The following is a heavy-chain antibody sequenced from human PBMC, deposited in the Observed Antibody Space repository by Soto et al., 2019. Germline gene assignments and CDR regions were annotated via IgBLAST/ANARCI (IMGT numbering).Heavy chain of an antibody. J-gene: IGHJ4*02. CDR3: ARGPHGYYDSSGYLNY. V-gene: IGHV6-1*01. CDR2: TYYRSKWYN. Sequence: SQTLSLTCAISGDSVSSNSAAWNWIRQSPSRGLEWLGRTYYRSKWYNYYAVSVKNRITINPDTSKKQISPQMISVTPEDPVVYYCARGPHGYYDSSGYLNYWFQRSLVTVSA. CDR1: GDSVSSNSAA. D-gene: IGHD3-22*01.